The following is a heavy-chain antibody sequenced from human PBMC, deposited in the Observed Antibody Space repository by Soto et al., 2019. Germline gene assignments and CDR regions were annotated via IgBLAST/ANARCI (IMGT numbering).Heavy chain of an antibody. CDR1: GYTFTSYG. D-gene: IGHD2-15*01. J-gene: IGHJ5*02. CDR2: ISAYNGNT. V-gene: IGHV1-18*01. CDR3: ARDRYCSGGSCYHNNWFDP. Sequence: EASVKVSCKASGYTFTSYGISWVRQAPGQGLEWMGWISAYNGNTNYAQKLQGRVTMTTDTSTSTAYMELRSLRSDDTAVYYCARDRYCSGGSCYHNNWFDPWGQGTLVTVSS.